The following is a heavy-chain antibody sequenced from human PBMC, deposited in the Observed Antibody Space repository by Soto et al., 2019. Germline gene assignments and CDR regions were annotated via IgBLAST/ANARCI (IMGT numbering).Heavy chain of an antibody. J-gene: IGHJ4*02. CDR3: EKETAINVVLEVIRAHFDY. Sequence: QVQLVQSGPEVKKPGASVKVSCKTSGYTFSTYAISWVRQAPGQGLEWMGWINGYNGHTNYRRKFQGSVIMTTDTPTSTAYMGLRNLSCDETAVYYCEKETAINVVLEVIRAHFDYWGQGTLVTVSS. V-gene: IGHV1-18*01. D-gene: IGHD3-10*01. CDR2: INGYNGHT. CDR1: GYTFSTYA.